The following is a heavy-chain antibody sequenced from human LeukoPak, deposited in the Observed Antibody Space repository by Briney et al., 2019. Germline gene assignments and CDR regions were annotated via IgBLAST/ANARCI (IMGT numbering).Heavy chain of an antibody. CDR2: ISSNGGST. CDR3: ARTGIFWYGMDV. Sequence: GGSLRLSCAASGFTFSSYAMHWVRRAPGKGLEYVSAISSNGGSTYYANSVKGRFTISRDNSKDTLYLQMGSLRAEDMAVYYCARTGIFWYGMDVWGQGTTVTVSS. CDR1: GFTFSSYA. J-gene: IGHJ6*02. D-gene: IGHD2-21*01. V-gene: IGHV3-64*01.